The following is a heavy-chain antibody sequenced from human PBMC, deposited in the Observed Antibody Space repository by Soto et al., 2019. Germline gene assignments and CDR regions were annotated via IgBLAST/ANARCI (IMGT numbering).Heavy chain of an antibody. V-gene: IGHV3-30*18. CDR1: GFTFSDYA. Sequence: VQLVESGGGVVQPGRSLRLSCAASGFTFSDYAMHWVRQAPGKGLEWVAVVSHDGRNTHYADSVKGRFTISRDSSKNTVSLEMTSLRAEDTAVCYCGKGGRLWLVTSDCNYWGQGAMVTVSS. D-gene: IGHD6-19*01. J-gene: IGHJ4*02. CDR2: VSHDGRNT. CDR3: GKGGRLWLVTSDCNY.